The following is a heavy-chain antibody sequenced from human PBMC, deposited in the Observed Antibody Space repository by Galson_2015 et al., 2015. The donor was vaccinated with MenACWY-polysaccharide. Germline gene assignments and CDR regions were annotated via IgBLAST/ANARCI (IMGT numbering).Heavy chain of an antibody. CDR1: GFSLTTSGMR. CDR2: IDWDGDK. CDR3: ARSRDGSNFDY. J-gene: IGHJ4*02. Sequence: PALVKPTQTLTLTCTFSGFSLTTSGMRANWIRQPPGKALEWLARIDWDGDKFYSTSLKTRLTISKDTSKNQVVLTMTNMDPVDTATYYCARSRDGSNFDYWGQGTLVTVSS. D-gene: IGHD5-24*01. V-gene: IGHV2-70*04.